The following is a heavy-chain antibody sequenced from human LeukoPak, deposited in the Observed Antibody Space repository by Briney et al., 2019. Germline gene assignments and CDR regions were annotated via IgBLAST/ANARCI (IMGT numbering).Heavy chain of an antibody. CDR1: GYTFTYYY. D-gene: IGHD6-19*01. J-gene: IGHJ4*02. V-gene: IGHV1-46*04. Sequence: ASVKVSCKASGYTFTYYYMYWVRRAPGQGLEWMGLINPSGGSTSYVQELQGRVTMTRDTSTSTVYMELSSLRSEDTAVYYCARGPYSSGWYGLDYWGQGTLVTVSS. CDR2: INPSGGST. CDR3: ARGPYSSGWYGLDY.